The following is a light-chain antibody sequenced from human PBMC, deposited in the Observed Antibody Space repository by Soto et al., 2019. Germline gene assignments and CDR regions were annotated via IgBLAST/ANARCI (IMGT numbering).Light chain of an antibody. CDR2: GAS. CDR3: QQYGSSPSWT. V-gene: IGKV3-20*01. CDR1: QSVSSS. J-gene: IGKJ1*01. Sequence: KSPSTLSVSQGERATLSCRASQSVSSSLAWYQQKPGQAPRLLIYGASSRATGIPDRFSGSGSGTDFTLTISRLEPEDFAVYYCQQYGSSPSWTFGQGTKVDTK.